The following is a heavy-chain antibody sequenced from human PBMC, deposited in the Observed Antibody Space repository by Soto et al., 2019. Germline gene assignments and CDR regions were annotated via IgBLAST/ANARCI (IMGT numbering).Heavy chain of an antibody. CDR3: ARVEASYYDVWSGSSRGPDYYYGMDV. CDR1: GYSFTSHG. CDR2: VSGYNGNT. D-gene: IGHD3-3*01. Sequence: SSVKVSCKASGYSFTSHGISWVRQAPGQGLEWMGWVSGYNGNTNYEQKFQGRVTMTTDTSTSTAYMELRSLRSDDTAVYYCARVEASYYDVWSGSSRGPDYYYGMDVWAQGTTDTVSS. V-gene: IGHV1-18*04. J-gene: IGHJ6*02.